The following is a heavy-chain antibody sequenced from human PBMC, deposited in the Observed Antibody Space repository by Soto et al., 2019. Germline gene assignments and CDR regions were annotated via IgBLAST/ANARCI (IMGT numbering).Heavy chain of an antibody. D-gene: IGHD3-10*01. CDR3: TRDDEYSGNGMDV. Sequence: QVQLVESGGGVVQPGRSLRLSCAASEFTFSNYGMHWVRQAPGKGLEWVAVILNDGSNRYHADSVNDRFTISRDNSKNTLSLHMNLLRAADTAVYYCTRDDEYSGNGMDVWGQGTTVTVS. CDR2: ILNDGSNR. J-gene: IGHJ6*02. V-gene: IGHV3-33*01. CDR1: EFTFSNYG.